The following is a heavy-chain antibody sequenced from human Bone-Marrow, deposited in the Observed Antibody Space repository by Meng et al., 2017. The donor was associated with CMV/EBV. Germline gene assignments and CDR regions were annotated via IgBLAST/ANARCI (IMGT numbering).Heavy chain of an antibody. V-gene: IGHV1-2*02. CDR2: INPNSGGT. CDR1: GYTFTGYY. J-gene: IGHJ6*02. CDR3: AREREEPRTYYYYGMEV. Sequence: ASVKVSCKASGYTFTGYYMHWVRQAPGQGLEWMGWINPNSGGTNYAQKFQGRVTMTRDTSISTAYMELSRLRSDDTAVYYCAREREEPRTYYYYGMEVWDRGTTVTVSS. D-gene: IGHD1-14*01.